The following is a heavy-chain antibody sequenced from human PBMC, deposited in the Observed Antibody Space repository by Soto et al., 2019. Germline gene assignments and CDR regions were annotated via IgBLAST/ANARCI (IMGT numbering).Heavy chain of an antibody. J-gene: IGHJ4*02. CDR3: ARDLGSGYDPGDY. D-gene: IGHD5-12*01. V-gene: IGHV1-69*12. CDR2: IIPIFGTT. Sequence: QVQLVQSGAEVKKPGSSVKVSCKTSGDIFSGYSISWVRQAPGQGLEWMGGIIPIFGTTYYAQRFYGRVPITAAQSPSTVYMELYSLKSEDTAVYYCARDLGSGYDPGDYWGQGTRVSVSS. CDR1: GDIFSGYS.